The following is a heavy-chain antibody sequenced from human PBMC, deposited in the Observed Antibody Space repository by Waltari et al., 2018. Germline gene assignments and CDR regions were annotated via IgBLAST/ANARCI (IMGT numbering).Heavy chain of an antibody. CDR1: GGSISSGDYY. CDR3: ARFLYCSGGSCYSEGFDY. CDR2: IYYSGST. D-gene: IGHD2-15*01. Sequence: QVQLQESGPGLVKPSQTLSLTCTVSGGSISSGDYYWSWLRQPPGKGLEWIGYIYYSGSTYYNPSLKSRVTISVDTSKNQFSLKLSSVTAADTAVYYCARFLYCSGGSCYSEGFDYWGQGTLVTVSS. V-gene: IGHV4-30-4*08. J-gene: IGHJ4*02.